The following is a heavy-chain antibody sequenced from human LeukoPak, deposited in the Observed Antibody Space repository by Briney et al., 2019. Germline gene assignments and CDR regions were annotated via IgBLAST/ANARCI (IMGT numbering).Heavy chain of an antibody. CDR1: GYTFTSYG. Sequence: ASVKVSCKASGYTFTSYGISWVRQAPGQGLEWMGWISAYNGNTNYAQKLQGRVTMTTDTSTSTAYMELRSLRSDDTAVYYCARVGLTMAYHNWFDXXXQGTXVTVSS. J-gene: IGHJ5*02. V-gene: IGHV1-18*01. D-gene: IGHD3-10*01. CDR2: ISAYNGNT. CDR3: ARVGLTMAYHNWFDX.